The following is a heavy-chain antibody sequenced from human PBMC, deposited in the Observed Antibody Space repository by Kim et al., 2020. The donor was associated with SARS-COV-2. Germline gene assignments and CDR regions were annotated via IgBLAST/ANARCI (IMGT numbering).Heavy chain of an antibody. Sequence: GGSLRLSCAASGFTFSSYGMHWVRQAPGKGLEWVAVISYDGSNKYYADSVKGRFTISRDNSKNTLYLQMNSLRAEDTAVYYCAKDRSLETGGSYYDYWGQGSLVTVSS. CDR3: AKDRSLETGGSYYDY. V-gene: IGHV3-30*18. CDR1: GFTFSSYG. CDR2: ISYDGSNK. D-gene: IGHD3-10*01. J-gene: IGHJ4*02.